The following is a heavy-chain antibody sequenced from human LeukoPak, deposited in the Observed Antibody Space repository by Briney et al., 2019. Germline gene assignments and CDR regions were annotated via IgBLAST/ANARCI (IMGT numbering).Heavy chain of an antibody. V-gene: IGHV1-24*01. Sequence: ASVKVSCKVSGYTLTELSMHWVRQAPGKGLEWMGGFDPEDGETIYAQKFQGRVTMTTDTSTSTAYMELRSLRSDDTAVYYCAVRMIGDYVEYWGQGTLVTVSS. CDR3: AVRMIGDYVEY. CDR1: GYTLTELS. J-gene: IGHJ4*02. D-gene: IGHD2/OR15-2a*01. CDR2: FDPEDGET.